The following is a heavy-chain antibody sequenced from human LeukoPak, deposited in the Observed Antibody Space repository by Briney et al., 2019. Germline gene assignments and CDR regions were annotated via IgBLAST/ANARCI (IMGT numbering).Heavy chain of an antibody. V-gene: IGHV3-53*01. CDR3: ANSPLAGTGDY. CDR1: GFTVSSNY. Sequence: GGSLRLSCAASGFTVSSNYMSWVRQAPGKGLEWVSVIYSGGSTYYADSVKGRFTISRDNSKNTLYLQMNSLRAEDTAVYYCANSPLAGTGDYWGQGTLVTVSS. D-gene: IGHD6-19*01. J-gene: IGHJ4*02. CDR2: IYSGGST.